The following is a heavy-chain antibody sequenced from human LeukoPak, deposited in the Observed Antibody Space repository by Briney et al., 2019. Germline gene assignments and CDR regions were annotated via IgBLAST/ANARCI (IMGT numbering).Heavy chain of an antibody. CDR2: ISGGGDNT. J-gene: IGHJ4*02. Sequence: GGSLRLSCSASGFTFSSYAMSWVRQAPGKGLEWVSAISGGGDNTYYADSVKGRFTISRDNSKNTLYVQMTSLRAEDTAVYYCAREDTAMVPSLDYWGQGTLVTVSS. D-gene: IGHD5-18*01. CDR3: AREDTAMVPSLDY. V-gene: IGHV3-23*01. CDR1: GFTFSSYA.